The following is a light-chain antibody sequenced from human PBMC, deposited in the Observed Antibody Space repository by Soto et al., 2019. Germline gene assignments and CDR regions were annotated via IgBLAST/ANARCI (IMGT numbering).Light chain of an antibody. J-gene: IGKJ2*01. CDR2: AAS. Sequence: AIRMTQSPSSFSAATGDRVTITCRASQGISSYLAWSQQKPGKAPKLLIYAASNLQSGVPSRFSGSGSGTDFTLTISCLQSEDFATYYCQQYYSYPPTFGQGTKLEIQ. CDR1: QGISSY. CDR3: QQYYSYPPT. V-gene: IGKV1-8*01.